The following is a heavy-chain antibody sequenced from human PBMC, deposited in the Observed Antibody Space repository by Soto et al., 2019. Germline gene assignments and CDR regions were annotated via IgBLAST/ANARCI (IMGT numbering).Heavy chain of an antibody. CDR2: IYYSGST. D-gene: IGHD5-12*01. CDR1: GGSISSGDYY. J-gene: IGHJ4*02. CDR3: ARWLGYGPHFDY. Sequence: QVQLQESGPGLVKPSQTLSLTCTVSGGSISSGDYYWSWIRQPPGKGLEWIGYIYYSGSTYYNPSRTGRVTLSVDTSKNQFSLKLSSVTAADTAVYYCARWLGYGPHFDYWGQGTLVTVSS. V-gene: IGHV4-30-4*08.